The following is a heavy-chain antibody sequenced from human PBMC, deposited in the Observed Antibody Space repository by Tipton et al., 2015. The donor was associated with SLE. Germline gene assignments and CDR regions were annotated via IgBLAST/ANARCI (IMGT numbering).Heavy chain of an antibody. CDR3: ARDRQWLVRFDY. CDR2: INHSGST. Sequence: TLSLTCAVYGGSFSGYYWSWIRQPPGKGLEWIGEINHSGSTNYNPSLKSRVTISVDTSKNQFSLKLSSVTAADTAVYYCARDRQWLVRFDYWGQGTLVTVSS. J-gene: IGHJ4*02. V-gene: IGHV4-34*01. D-gene: IGHD6-19*01. CDR1: GGSFSGYY.